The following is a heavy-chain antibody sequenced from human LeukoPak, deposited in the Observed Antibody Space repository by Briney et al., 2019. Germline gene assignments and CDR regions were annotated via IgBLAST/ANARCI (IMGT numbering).Heavy chain of an antibody. J-gene: IGHJ6*02. D-gene: IGHD6-13*01. CDR1: GGSISSDDYY. CDR3: ARAPPPYYSSSWYDYYYYYGMDV. Sequence: PSETLSLTCTVSGGSISSDDYYWSWIRQPPGKGLEWIGEINHSGSTNYNPSLKSRVTISVDTSKNQFSLKLSSVTAADTAVYYCARAPPPYYSSSWYDYYYYYGMDVWGQGTTVTVSS. CDR2: INHSGST. V-gene: IGHV4-34*01.